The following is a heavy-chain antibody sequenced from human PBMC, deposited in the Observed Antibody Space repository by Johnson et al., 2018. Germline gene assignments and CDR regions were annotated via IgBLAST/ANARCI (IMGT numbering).Heavy chain of an antibody. CDR3: ARDDGCSKGVCRPPYSYYYMGG. CDR1: EFTFSTYG. CDR2: IWDDGSNK. Sequence: QVQLVESGGGLVKPGGSLRLSCAASEFTFSTYGMHWVRQAPGKGLEWVAVIWDDGSNKYYADSVKGRFTISRANAKNSRYLQMNSLRAEDTAVYYCARDDGCSKGVCRPPYSYYYMGGWGKGTTVTVSS. D-gene: IGHD2-8*01. V-gene: IGHV3-33*01. J-gene: IGHJ6*03.